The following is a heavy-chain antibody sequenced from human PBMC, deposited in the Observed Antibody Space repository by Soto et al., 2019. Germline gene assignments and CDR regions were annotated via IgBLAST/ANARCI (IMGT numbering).Heavy chain of an antibody. Sequence: QVYLVQSGAEVKKPGSSVKISCKASGGIFSSNTINWVRQADGQGLEWMGGIIPLFGTANYAEKFQARVTTTAEQSTKTEYMELTRLRSEDPGVYYCASKAACGGDCYAVDSWGQGPLVTVSS. CDR3: ASKAACGGDCYAVDS. CDR1: GGIFSSNT. V-gene: IGHV1-69*01. CDR2: IIPLFGTA. J-gene: IGHJ4*02. D-gene: IGHD2-21*02.